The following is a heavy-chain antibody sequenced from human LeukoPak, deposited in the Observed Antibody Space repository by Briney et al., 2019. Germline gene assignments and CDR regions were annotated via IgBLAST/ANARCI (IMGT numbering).Heavy chain of an antibody. CDR3: ARTSGVVVPEGPNYYYYYGMDV. V-gene: IGHV5-51*01. J-gene: IGHJ6*02. Sequence: GESLKISCKGSGYSFTSYWFGWVRQMPGKGLEWMGIIYPGDSDTRYSPSFQGQVTILADKSISTAYLQWSSLKASDTAMYYCARTSGVVVPEGPNYYYYYGMDVWGQGTTVTVSS. D-gene: IGHD2-2*01. CDR1: GYSFTSYW. CDR2: IYPGDSDT.